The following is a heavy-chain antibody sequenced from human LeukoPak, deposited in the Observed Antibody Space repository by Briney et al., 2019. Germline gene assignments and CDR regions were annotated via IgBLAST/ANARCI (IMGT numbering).Heavy chain of an antibody. CDR2: IYTSGST. V-gene: IGHV4-61*02. D-gene: IGHD6-13*01. CDR1: GGSISSGSYY. Sequence: PSQTLSLTCTVSGGSISSGSYYWSWIRQPAGKGLEWIGRIYTSGSTNYNPSLKSRVTISVDTSKNQFSLKLSSVTAADTAVYYCARRILTSSWVLFDYWGQGTLVTVSS. CDR3: ARRILTSSWVLFDY. J-gene: IGHJ4*02.